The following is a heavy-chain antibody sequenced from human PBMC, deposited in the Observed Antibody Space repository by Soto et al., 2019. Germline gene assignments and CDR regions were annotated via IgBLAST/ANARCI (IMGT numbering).Heavy chain of an antibody. D-gene: IGHD3-22*01. CDR2: IYHSGST. CDR1: GGSISSGGYS. Sequence: TLSLTCAVSGGSISSGGYSWSWIRQPPGKGLEWIGYIYHSGSTYYNPSLKSRVTISVDRSKNQFSLKLSSVTAADTAVYYCATGYYDSSGYCFDYWGQGTLVTVSS. CDR3: ATGYYDSSGYCFDY. V-gene: IGHV4-30-2*01. J-gene: IGHJ4*02.